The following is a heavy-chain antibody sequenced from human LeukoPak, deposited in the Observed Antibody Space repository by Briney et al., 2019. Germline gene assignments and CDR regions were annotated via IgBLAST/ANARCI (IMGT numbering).Heavy chain of an antibody. CDR1: GYTFTGYY. J-gene: IGHJ3*02. CDR3: AASSGDAFDI. Sequence: ASVKVSCKASGYTFTGYYMHWVRQAPGQGLEWMGGIIPIFGTANYAQKFQGRVTITADESTSTAYMELSSLRSEDTAVYYCAASSGDAFDIWGQGTMVTVSS. D-gene: IGHD3-22*01. V-gene: IGHV1-69*13. CDR2: IIPIFGTA.